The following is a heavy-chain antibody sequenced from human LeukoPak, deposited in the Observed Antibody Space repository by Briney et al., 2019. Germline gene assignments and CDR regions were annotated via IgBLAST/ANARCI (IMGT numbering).Heavy chain of an antibody. V-gene: IGHV3-7*01. CDR3: ARDFVAMVRGVLPDY. CDR2: ITPDGSEK. Sequence: GGSLRLSCAASGFSYSAQWMTWVRQAAGKGLEWVAHITPDGSEKYYVDSVKGRFTISRDNAKNSLYLQMNSLRAEDTAVCYCARDFVAMVRGVLPDYWGQGTLVTVSS. CDR1: GFSYSAQW. J-gene: IGHJ4*02. D-gene: IGHD3-10*01.